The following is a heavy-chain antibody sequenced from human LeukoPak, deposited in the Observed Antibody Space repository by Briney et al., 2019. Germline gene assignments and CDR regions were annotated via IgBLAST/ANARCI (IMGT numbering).Heavy chain of an antibody. CDR1: GGSFSGYY. J-gene: IGHJ3*02. Sequence: SETLSLTCVVYGGSFSGYYWSWIRQPPGKGLEWIGEINHSGSTSYNPSLKSRITISVDTSKNQFSLKLNSVTAADTAVYYCARGYDYVWGSYRSPRAFDIWGQGTMVTVSS. CDR3: ARGYDYVWGSYRSPRAFDI. CDR2: INHSGST. D-gene: IGHD3-16*02. V-gene: IGHV4-34*01.